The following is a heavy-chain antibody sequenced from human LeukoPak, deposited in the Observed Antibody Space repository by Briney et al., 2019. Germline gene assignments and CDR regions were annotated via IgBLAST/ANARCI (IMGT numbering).Heavy chain of an antibody. CDR1: GFIFSSYS. J-gene: IGHJ4*02. CDR3: ARDRSYDSSGYLTG. D-gene: IGHD3-22*01. Sequence: GGSLRLSCAASGFIFSSYSMNWVRQAPGKGLEWVSSISSSSSYIYYADSVKGRFTISRDNAKNSLYLQMNSLRAEDTAVYYCARDRSYDSSGYLTGWGQGTLVTVSS. V-gene: IGHV3-21*01. CDR2: ISSSSSYI.